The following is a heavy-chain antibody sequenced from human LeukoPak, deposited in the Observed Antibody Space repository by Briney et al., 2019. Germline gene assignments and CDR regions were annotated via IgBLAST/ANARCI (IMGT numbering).Heavy chain of an antibody. Sequence: PSQTLSLTCTVSGGSISSGGYYWSWIRQHPGKGLEWIGYISYSGSTHYNPSLKSRVTISVDTSKNQFSLKLSSVTAADTAVYYCARDRAIFGVVIMRYGMDVWGQGTTVTVS. D-gene: IGHD3-3*01. CDR2: ISYSGST. CDR1: GGSISSGGYY. J-gene: IGHJ6*02. CDR3: ARDRAIFGVVIMRYGMDV. V-gene: IGHV4-31*03.